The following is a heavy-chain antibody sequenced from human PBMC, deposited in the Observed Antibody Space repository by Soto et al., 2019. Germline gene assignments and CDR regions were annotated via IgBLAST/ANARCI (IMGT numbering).Heavy chain of an antibody. CDR1: GFTFSSYS. D-gene: IGHD6-19*01. CDR3: AGGIAVAGTPTSMDV. CDR2: ISSSSSYI. Sequence: GGSLRLSCAASGFTFSSYSMNWVRQAPGKGLEWVSSISSSSSYIYYADSVKGRFTISRDNAKNSLYLQMNSLRAEDTAVYYCAGGIAVAGTPTSMDVRGQGTPVTVSS. J-gene: IGHJ6*02. V-gene: IGHV3-21*01.